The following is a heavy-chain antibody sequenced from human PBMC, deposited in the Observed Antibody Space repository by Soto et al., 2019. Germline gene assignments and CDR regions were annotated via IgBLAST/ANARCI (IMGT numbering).Heavy chain of an antibody. CDR3: ARESDCSSTSCYALFGY. J-gene: IGHJ4*02. V-gene: IGHV3-33*01. D-gene: IGHD2-2*01. Sequence: GGSLRLSCAASGFTFSSYGMHWVRQAPGKGLEWVAVIWYDGSNKYYADSVKGRFTISRDNSKNTLYLQMNSLRAEDTAVYYCARESDCSSTSCYALFGYWGQGTLVTVSS. CDR1: GFTFSSYG. CDR2: IWYDGSNK.